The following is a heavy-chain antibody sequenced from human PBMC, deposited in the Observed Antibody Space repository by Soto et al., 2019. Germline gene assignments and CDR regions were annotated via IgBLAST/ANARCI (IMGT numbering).Heavy chain of an antibody. CDR2: ISSNGGST. J-gene: IGHJ4*02. CDR3: VRGGTSINFDD. D-gene: IGHD1-1*01. V-gene: IGHV3-64D*06. CDR1: GFTFSSYD. Sequence: GGSLRLSCSASGFTFSSYDMHWFRQAPVKGLEYVSSISSNGGSTYYADSVKGRFTISRDNTKNTLYLQMSSLRAEDTAVYYCVRGGTSINFDDWGQGTLVTVSS.